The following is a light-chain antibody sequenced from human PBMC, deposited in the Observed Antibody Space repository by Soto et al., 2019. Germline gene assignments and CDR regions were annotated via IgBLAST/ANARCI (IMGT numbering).Light chain of an antibody. Sequence: QSVLTQPRSVSGSPGQSVTISCTGTSGDVGGYNYVSWYQQHPGKAPKLMIYDVSKRPSGVPDRFSGSKSGNTASLTISGLQAEDEADYYGCSYAGVEVFGGGTKLTVL. CDR1: SGDVGGYNY. J-gene: IGLJ2*01. V-gene: IGLV2-11*01. CDR3: CSYAGVEV. CDR2: DVS.